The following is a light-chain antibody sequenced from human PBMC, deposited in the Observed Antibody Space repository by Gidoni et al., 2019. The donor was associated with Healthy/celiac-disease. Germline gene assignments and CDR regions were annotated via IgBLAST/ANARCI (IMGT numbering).Light chain of an antibody. CDR3: QQYYSYPRS. Sequence: AIRMTQSPSSFSASTGDRVTITCRASQGISSYLAWYQQKPGKAPKLLIYAAPTLQSGVPSRFSGSGSGTDFTLTISCLQSEDFATYYCQQYYSYPRSFXQXTKLEIK. J-gene: IGKJ2*04. V-gene: IGKV1-8*01. CDR2: AAP. CDR1: QGISSY.